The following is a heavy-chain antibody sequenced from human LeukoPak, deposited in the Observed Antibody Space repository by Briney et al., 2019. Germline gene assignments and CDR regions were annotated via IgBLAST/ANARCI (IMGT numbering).Heavy chain of an antibody. V-gene: IGHV1-8*03. CDR1: GYTFTSYD. CDR3: ARGVFGVVIRVYYMDV. Sequence: ASVKVPCKASGYTFTSYDINWVRQATGQGLEWMGWMNPNSGNTGYAQKFQGRVTITRNTSISTAYMELSSLRSEDTAVYYCARGVFGVVIRVYYMDVWGKGTTVTVSS. D-gene: IGHD3-3*01. J-gene: IGHJ6*03. CDR2: MNPNSGNT.